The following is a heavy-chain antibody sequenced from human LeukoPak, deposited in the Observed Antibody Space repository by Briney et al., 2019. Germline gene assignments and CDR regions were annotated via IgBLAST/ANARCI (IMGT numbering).Heavy chain of an antibody. J-gene: IGHJ6*02. CDR3: ARRRLFRYYYYGMDV. CDR1: GGSISSNSYY. CDR2: IYYSGST. V-gene: IGHV4-39*01. D-gene: IGHD3-22*01. Sequence: SETLSLTCTVSGGSISSNSYYWGWIRQPPGKGLEWIGSIYYSGSTYYNPSLKSRVTISVDTSKNQFSLKLSSVTAADTAVYYCARRRLFRYYYYGMDVWGQGTTVTVSS.